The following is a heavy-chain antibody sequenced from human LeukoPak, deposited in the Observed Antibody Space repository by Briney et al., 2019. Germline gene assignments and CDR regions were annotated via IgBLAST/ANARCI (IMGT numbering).Heavy chain of an antibody. CDR1: GFTFSSYG. D-gene: IGHD4-23*01. CDR3: ARGGTVVTQSPGYYYYYGMDV. J-gene: IGHJ6*02. V-gene: IGHV3-30*03. CDR2: ISYDGSNK. Sequence: PGRSLRLSCAASGFTFSSYGMHWVRQAPGKGLEWVAVISYDGSNKYYADSVKGRFTISRDNSKNTLYLQMNSLRAEDTAVYYCARGGTVVTQSPGYYYYYGMDVWGQGTTVTVSS.